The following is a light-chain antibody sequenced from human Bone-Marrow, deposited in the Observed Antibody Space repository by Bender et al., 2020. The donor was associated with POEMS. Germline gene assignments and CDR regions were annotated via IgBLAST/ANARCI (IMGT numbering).Light chain of an antibody. CDR3: QAWDDRNAVV. CDR2: KDS. CDR1: ALPKQY. V-gene: IGLV3-25*02. J-gene: IGLJ2*01. Sequence: SNELTQPPSVSVSPGQTARITCSGDALPKQYTFWYQQKPGQAPMLVIYKDSERPSGIPERFSGSNSGSTATLTISGTQPMDEADYYCQAWDDRNAVVFGGGTRLTVL.